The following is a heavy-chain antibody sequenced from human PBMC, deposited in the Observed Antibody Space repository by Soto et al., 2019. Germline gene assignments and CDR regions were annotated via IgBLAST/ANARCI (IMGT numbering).Heavy chain of an antibody. CDR1: GYTFTGYY. CDR3: ARGGRGYCTNGVCYNGNWFDP. J-gene: IGHJ5*02. D-gene: IGHD2-8*01. V-gene: IGHV1-2*04. Sequence: ASVKVSCKASGYTFTGYYMHWVRQAPGQGLEWMGWINPNSGGTNYAQKFQGWVTMTRDTSISTAYMELSRLRSDDTAVYYCARGGRGYCTNGVCYNGNWFDPWGQGTLVTVSS. CDR2: INPNSGGT.